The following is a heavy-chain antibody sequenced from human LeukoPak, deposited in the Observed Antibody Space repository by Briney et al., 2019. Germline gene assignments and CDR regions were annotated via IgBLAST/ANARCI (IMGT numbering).Heavy chain of an antibody. V-gene: IGHV1-69*13. J-gene: IGHJ3*02. Sequence: ASVKVSCKASGGTFSSYAISWVRQAPGQGLEWMGGITPIFGTANYAQKFQGRVTITADESTSTAYMELSSLRSEDTAVYYCARDIKDGYNYRRAFDIWGQGTMVTVSS. CDR2: ITPIFGTA. CDR1: GGTFSSYA. D-gene: IGHD5-24*01. CDR3: ARDIKDGYNYRRAFDI.